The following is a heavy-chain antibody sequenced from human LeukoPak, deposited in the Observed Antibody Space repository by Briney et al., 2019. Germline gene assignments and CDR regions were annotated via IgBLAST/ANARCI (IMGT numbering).Heavy chain of an antibody. Sequence: SQTLSLTCAISGDSVSSNSAAWNWIRQSPSRGLEWLGRTYYRSKWYNDYAVSVKSRITINPDTSKNQFSLQLNSVTPEDTAVYYCARSGYVGGYCSSTSCFDAFDIWGQGTMVTVSS. CDR2: TYYRSKWYN. CDR1: GDSVSSNSAA. V-gene: IGHV6-1*01. D-gene: IGHD2-2*01. CDR3: ARSGYVGGYCSSTSCFDAFDI. J-gene: IGHJ3*02.